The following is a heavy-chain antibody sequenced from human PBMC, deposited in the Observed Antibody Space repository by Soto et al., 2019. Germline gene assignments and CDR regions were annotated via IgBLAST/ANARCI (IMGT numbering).Heavy chain of an antibody. J-gene: IGHJ4*02. CDR1: GYTFTSYA. D-gene: IGHD3-10*01. CDR2: INAGNGNT. V-gene: IGHV1-3*01. CDR3: ARDMGFGLSDY. Sequence: QVQLVQSGAEVKKPGASVKVSCKASGYTFTSYAMYWVRQAPGQRLEWMGWINAGNGNTKYSQKFQGRVTITRDTSAGTAYMELSSLRSEDTAVYYCARDMGFGLSDYWGQGTLVTVSS.